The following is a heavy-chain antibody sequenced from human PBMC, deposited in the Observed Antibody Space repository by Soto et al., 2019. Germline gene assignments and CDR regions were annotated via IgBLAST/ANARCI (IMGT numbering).Heavy chain of an antibody. CDR2: IYSGGST. J-gene: IGHJ4*02. Sequence: GGSLRLSCAASGFTVGGNYMSWVRQAPGKGLEWVSVIYSGGSTYYADSVKGRFTISRHNSKNTLYLQMNSLRAEDTAVYYCARHKPSSSYPPGFDYWGQGTLVTVSS. CDR1: GFTVGGNY. V-gene: IGHV3-53*04. CDR3: ARHKPSSSYPPGFDY. D-gene: IGHD6-13*01.